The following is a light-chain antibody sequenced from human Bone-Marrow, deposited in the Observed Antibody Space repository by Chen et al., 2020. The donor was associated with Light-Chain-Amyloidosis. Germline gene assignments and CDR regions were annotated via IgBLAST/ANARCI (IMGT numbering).Light chain of an antibody. Sequence: SYVLTQPSSVSAVPGQPATIACGGNNIGSTSVHWYQQTPGQAPLLVVYDDSDRPSGIPERLSGSNSGNTATLTISRVEAGDEADYYCQVWDRSSDRPVFGGGTKLTVL. V-gene: IGLV3-21*02. CDR1: NIGSTS. CDR2: DDS. J-gene: IGLJ3*02. CDR3: QVWDRSSDRPV.